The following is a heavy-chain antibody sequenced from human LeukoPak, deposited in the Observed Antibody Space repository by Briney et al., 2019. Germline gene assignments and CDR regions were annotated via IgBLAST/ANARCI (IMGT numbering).Heavy chain of an antibody. D-gene: IGHD6-19*01. CDR3: AKYELSSGWPHFDY. Sequence: PGGSLRLSCAASGFTFSSYAMSWVRQAPGKGLEWVSAISGSGGSTYYADSVEGRFTISRDNSKNTLYLQMNSLRAEDTAVYYCAKYELSSGWPHFDYWGQGTLVTVSS. J-gene: IGHJ4*02. CDR1: GFTFSSYA. CDR2: ISGSGGST. V-gene: IGHV3-23*01.